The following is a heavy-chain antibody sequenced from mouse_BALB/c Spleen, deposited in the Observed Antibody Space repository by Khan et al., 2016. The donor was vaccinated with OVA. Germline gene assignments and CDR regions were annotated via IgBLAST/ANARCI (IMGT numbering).Heavy chain of an antibody. V-gene: IGHV2-9*02. Sequence: QVQLKESGPGLVAPSQSLSITCTVSGFSLTSYGVHWVRQPPGKGLEWLGVIWAGGSTNYNSALMSRLSISKDNTKSQVFLKMNNLQTKDTAMYCCARLEDIWGQGTTLTVSS. CDR2: IWAGGST. CDR3: ARLEDI. CDR1: GFSLTSYG. D-gene: IGHD1-3*01. J-gene: IGHJ2*01.